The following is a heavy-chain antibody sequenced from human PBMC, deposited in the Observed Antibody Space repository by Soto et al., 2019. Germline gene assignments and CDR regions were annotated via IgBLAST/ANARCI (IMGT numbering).Heavy chain of an antibody. CDR3: ARELVRRFDY. V-gene: IGHV3-30-3*01. D-gene: IGHD6-13*01. J-gene: IGHJ4*02. Sequence: QVQLVESGGGVVQPGRSLRLSCAASGFTFGGYAMHWVRQAPGKGLEWVAVISYDGSNSYYADSVKGRFTISRDNSENTLYLQMNSLRDEDTAVYYCARELVRRFDYWGQGTLVTVSS. CDR1: GFTFGGYA. CDR2: ISYDGSNS.